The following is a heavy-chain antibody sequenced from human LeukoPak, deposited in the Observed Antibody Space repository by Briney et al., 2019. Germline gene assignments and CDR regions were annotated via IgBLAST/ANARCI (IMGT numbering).Heavy chain of an antibody. CDR3: ATWSNAWEFDY. V-gene: IGHV3-7*05. J-gene: IGHJ4*02. CDR2: INEEGTDK. D-gene: IGHD1-26*01. CDR1: GFTFSGSW. Sequence: PGGSLRLSCAASGFTFSGSWMTWVRQAPGKGLEWVAHINEEGTDKYYVDSVTGRFTISRDNTRNSLDLQMSGLRAEDTAVYYCATWSNAWEFDYWGQGTLVSVSS.